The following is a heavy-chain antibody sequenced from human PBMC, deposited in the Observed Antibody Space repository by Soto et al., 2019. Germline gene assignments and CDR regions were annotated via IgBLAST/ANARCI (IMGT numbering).Heavy chain of an antibody. Sequence: QVQLEQSGAEVKKPGDSMKVSCKAYGYTFTSYGISWVRQAPGQGLEWMGWINGYNGNTDYPQKVQGRVTMTTDTSTSTAYMELRSLRSDDTAVYYWAREGSAPYYYYGMDVWGQGTKVTVSS. V-gene: IGHV1-18*01. J-gene: IGHJ6*02. CDR3: AREGSAPYYYYGMDV. CDR2: INGYNGNT. CDR1: GYTFTSYG. D-gene: IGHD6-19*01.